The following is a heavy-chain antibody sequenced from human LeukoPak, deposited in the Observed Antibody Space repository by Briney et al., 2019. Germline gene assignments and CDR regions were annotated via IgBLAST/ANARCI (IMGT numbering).Heavy chain of an antibody. CDR2: FDPEDGET. J-gene: IGHJ6*02. CDR1: GYTLTELS. V-gene: IGHV1-24*01. Sequence: GASVKVSCKVSGYTLTELSMHWVRQAPGKGLEWMGGFDPEDGETIYAQKFQGRVTMTEDTSTDTAYMELSSLKAEDTAVYYCARSQQLVLAYYYGMDVWGQGTTVTVSS. D-gene: IGHD6-13*01. CDR3: ARSQQLVLAYYYGMDV.